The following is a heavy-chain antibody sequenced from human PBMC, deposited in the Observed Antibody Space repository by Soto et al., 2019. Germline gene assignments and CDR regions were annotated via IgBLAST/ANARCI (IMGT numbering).Heavy chain of an antibody. CDR2: INTDGSST. D-gene: IGHD2-2*01. Sequence: EVQLVESGGGLVQPGGSLRLSCAASGFTFSSYWMHWVRQAPGKGLVWVSRINTDGSSTSYADSVKGPFTISRDNAKNTLYLQISSLSAEDTADYYCARDPHHDCSSTSCYTFQFCGQATLVTVSS. J-gene: IGHJ4*02. V-gene: IGHV3-74*01. CDR3: ARDPHHDCSSTSCYTFQF. CDR1: GFTFSSYW.